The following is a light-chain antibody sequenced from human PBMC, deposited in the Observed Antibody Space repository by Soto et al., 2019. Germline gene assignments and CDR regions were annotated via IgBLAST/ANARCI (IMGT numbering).Light chain of an antibody. CDR1: SRDVGSYNL. Sequence: QSALTQPASVSGSPGQSITISCTGTSRDVGSYNLVSWYHQHPGKAPKLMIYDVSQWPSGVSNRFSGSKSGYTASLTISGLQAEYEADYYFCSYAVSTWGYGFGTGTKLTVL. J-gene: IGLJ1*01. CDR2: DVS. V-gene: IGLV2-23*02. CDR3: CSYAVSTWGYG.